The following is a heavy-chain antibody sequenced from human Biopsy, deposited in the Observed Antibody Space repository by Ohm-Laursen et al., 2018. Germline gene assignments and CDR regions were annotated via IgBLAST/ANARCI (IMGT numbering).Heavy chain of an antibody. Sequence: ASVKVSCKASGYNFPTHYMHWVRQAPGQGLERMAMINPRSGSTFYAQKFQDRVTMTRDTSTSTVYMELSSLRSEDTAVYFCARGVTIFAELITRIDYWGQGTLVTVSS. J-gene: IGHJ4*02. CDR1: GYNFPTHY. D-gene: IGHD3-3*01. V-gene: IGHV1-46*01. CDR3: ARGVTIFAELITRIDY. CDR2: INPRSGST.